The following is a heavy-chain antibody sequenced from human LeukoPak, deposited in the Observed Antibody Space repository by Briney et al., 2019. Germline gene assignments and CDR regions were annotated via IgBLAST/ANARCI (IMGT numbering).Heavy chain of an antibody. Sequence: SETLSLTCTVSGYSISSGYYWGWIRQPPGKGLEWIGSIYHSGSTYYNPSLKSRVTISVDTSKNQFSLKLSSVTAADTAVYYCARGLGVGATPYYFDYWGQGTLVTVSS. J-gene: IGHJ4*02. CDR3: ARGLGVGATPYYFDY. CDR2: IYHSGST. V-gene: IGHV4-38-2*02. D-gene: IGHD1-26*01. CDR1: GYSISSGYY.